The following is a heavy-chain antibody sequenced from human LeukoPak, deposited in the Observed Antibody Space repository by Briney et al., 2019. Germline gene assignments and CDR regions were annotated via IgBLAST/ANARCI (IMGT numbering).Heavy chain of an antibody. J-gene: IGHJ4*02. D-gene: IGHD6-13*01. CDR3: ARRIAVSATFDY. V-gene: IGHV5-51*01. Sequence: HGESLKISCKGSGCSFTSYWIAWVRQMPGKGLEWMGIIYPGDSETRYSPSFQGQVTISADKSISTAYLQWSSLKASDTAMYYCARRIAVSATFDYWGQGTLVTVSS. CDR1: GCSFTSYW. CDR2: IYPGDSET.